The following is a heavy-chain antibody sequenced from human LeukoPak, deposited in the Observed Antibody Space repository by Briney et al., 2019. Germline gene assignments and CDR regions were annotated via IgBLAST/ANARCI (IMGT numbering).Heavy chain of an antibody. CDR1: GFTFSAYA. CDR2: ISGNGGTT. V-gene: IGHV3-23*01. D-gene: IGHD3-22*01. Sequence: GGSLRLSCAASGFTFSAYAMAWVRQAPGKGLEWVSTISGNGGTTYSADSVKGRFTISRDNSKNILYLQVNSLRAGDTAVYYCAKDYYYDSSGYYYGDAFDIWGQGTMVTVSS. CDR3: AKDYYYDSSGYYYGDAFDI. J-gene: IGHJ3*02.